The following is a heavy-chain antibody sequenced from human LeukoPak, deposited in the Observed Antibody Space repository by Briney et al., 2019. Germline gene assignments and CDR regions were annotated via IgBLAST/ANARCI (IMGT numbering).Heavy chain of an antibody. CDR1: GGSISSYY. Sequence: SETLSLTCTVSGGSISSYYWSWIRQPPGKGLEWIGYIYYSGSTNYNPSLKSRVTISVDTSKNQFSLKLSSVTAADTAVYYCARVISSWVDYWGQGTLVTVSS. CDR3: ARVISSWVDY. V-gene: IGHV4-59*01. D-gene: IGHD6-13*01. J-gene: IGHJ4*02. CDR2: IYYSGST.